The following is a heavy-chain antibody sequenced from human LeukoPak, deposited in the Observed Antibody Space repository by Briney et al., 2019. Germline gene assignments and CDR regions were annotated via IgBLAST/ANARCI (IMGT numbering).Heavy chain of an antibody. Sequence: PGGSLRLSCAAAGFTFRDYYMCWIRQAPGPGLPLVSYISRGGNTIYYADSVKGRFIISRDNAKNSLYLQMNSLRAEDTAVYYCARELTVAGHYMDVWGKGTTVTVSS. D-gene: IGHD6-19*01. CDR2: ISRGGNTI. CDR3: ARELTVAGHYMDV. V-gene: IGHV3-11*01. CDR1: GFTFRDYY. J-gene: IGHJ6*03.